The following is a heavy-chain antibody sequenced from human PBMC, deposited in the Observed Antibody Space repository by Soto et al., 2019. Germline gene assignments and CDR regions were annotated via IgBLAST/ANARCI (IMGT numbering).Heavy chain of an antibody. V-gene: IGHV1-18*01. Sequence: ASVKVSCKASGYTFTSYGISWVRQAPGQGLEWMGWISAYNGNTNYAQKLQGRVTMTTDTSTSTAYMELRSLRSDDTAVYYCARAVLLWFGELLTTYGMDVWGQGTTVTVSS. CDR1: GYTFTSYG. D-gene: IGHD3-10*01. CDR3: ARAVLLWFGELLTTYGMDV. J-gene: IGHJ6*02. CDR2: ISAYNGNT.